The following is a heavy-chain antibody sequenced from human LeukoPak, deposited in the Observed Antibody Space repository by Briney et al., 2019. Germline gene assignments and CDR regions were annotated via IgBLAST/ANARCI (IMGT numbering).Heavy chain of an antibody. CDR1: GYTFTGYY. CDR3: ARELGYSGYADYFNY. J-gene: IGHJ4*02. D-gene: IGHD5-12*01. Sequence: ASVKVSCKASGYTFTGYYMHWVRQAPGQGLEWMGWINPNSGGTNYAQKFQGRVTMTRDTSISTAYMELSRLRSDDTAVYYCARELGYSGYADYFNYWGQGTLVTVSS. CDR2: INPNSGGT. V-gene: IGHV1-2*02.